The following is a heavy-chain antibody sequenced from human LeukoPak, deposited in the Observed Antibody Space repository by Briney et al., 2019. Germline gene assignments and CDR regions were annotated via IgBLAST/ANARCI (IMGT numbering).Heavy chain of an antibody. CDR3: ARGDSGSYYIPFDY. CDR2: IYYSGST. J-gene: IGHJ4*02. Sequence: SETLSLTCTVSGGSISSYYWSWIRQPPGKGLEWIGYIYYSGSTNYNPSLKSRLTISVDTSKNQFSLKLSFVTAADTAVYYCARGDSGSYYIPFDYWGQGSLVTVSS. D-gene: IGHD1-26*01. V-gene: IGHV4-59*01. CDR1: GGSISSYY.